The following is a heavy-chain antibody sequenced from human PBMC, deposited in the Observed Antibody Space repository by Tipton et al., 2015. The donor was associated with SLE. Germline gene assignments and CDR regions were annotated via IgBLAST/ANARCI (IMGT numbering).Heavy chain of an antibody. CDR2: IYTSGST. Sequence: LRLSCTVSGGSISSGSYYWSWIRQPAGKGLEWIGHIYTSGSTNYNPSLKSRVTISVNTSKNQFSLKLSSVTAADTAVYYCARGIRIVGATHDAFDIWGQGTMATVSS. D-gene: IGHD1-26*01. J-gene: IGHJ3*02. CDR1: GGSISSGSYY. CDR3: ARGIRIVGATHDAFDI. V-gene: IGHV4-61*09.